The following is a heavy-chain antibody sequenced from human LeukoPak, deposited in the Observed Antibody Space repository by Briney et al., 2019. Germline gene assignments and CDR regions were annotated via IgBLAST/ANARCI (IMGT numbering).Heavy chain of an antibody. V-gene: IGHV1-18*01. J-gene: IGHJ4*01. D-gene: IGHD2-21*02. Sequence: ASVKVSCKPSGYTFATYGISWVRQAPGQGLEWMGWISGYNGNTNYAQKLQGRVTLTTDTSTSTAYMELRSLRSDDTAVYYCARDLRAGGVTDLIHHLDYWGHGTLVTVYS. CDR1: GYTFATYG. CDR3: ARDLRAGGVTDLIHHLDY. CDR2: ISGYNGNT.